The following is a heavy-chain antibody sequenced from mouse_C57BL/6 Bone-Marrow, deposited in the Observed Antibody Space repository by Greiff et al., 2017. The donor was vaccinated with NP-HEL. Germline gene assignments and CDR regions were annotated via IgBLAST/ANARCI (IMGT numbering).Heavy chain of an antibody. Sequence: EVKLVESGGGLVKPGGSLKLSCAASGFTFSDYGMHWVRQAPEKGLEWVAYISSGSSTIYYADTVKGRFTISRDNAKNTLFLQMTSLRSEDTAMYYCARRDYGPSSYWYFDVWGTGTTVTVSS. CDR2: ISSGSSTI. D-gene: IGHD2-10*02. CDR3: ARRDYGPSSYWYFDV. J-gene: IGHJ1*03. V-gene: IGHV5-17*01. CDR1: GFTFSDYG.